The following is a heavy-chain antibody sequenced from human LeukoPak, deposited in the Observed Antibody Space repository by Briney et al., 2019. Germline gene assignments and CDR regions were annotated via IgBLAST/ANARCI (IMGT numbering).Heavy chain of an antibody. CDR3: ARSNRDAFDM. J-gene: IGHJ3*02. CDR1: VFTFNSYE. CDR2: ISSSGTTK. V-gene: IGHV3-48*03. Sequence: GVSLRLSCAASVFTFNSYETNWVRQCPGKGLEWVSYISSSGTTKYYADSVKGRFTLSRDNAKKSLSLQMNRLRGEDTAIYYCARSNRDAFDMWGQGTVVTVSS. D-gene: IGHD2/OR15-2a*01.